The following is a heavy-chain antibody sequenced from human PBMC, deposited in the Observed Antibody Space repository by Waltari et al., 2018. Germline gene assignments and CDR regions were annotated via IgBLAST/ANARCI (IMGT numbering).Heavy chain of an antibody. Sequence: QVQLVQSGAEVKKPGASVKVSCKASGYTFTGYYMNWVRQAPGQGLEWMGWINPNSGGTNYAQKFQGRVTMTRDTSISTAYMELSRLRSDDTAVYYCARVKSGYDRRSPFDYWGQGTLVTVSS. CDR1: GYTFTGYY. D-gene: IGHD5-12*01. J-gene: IGHJ4*02. V-gene: IGHV1-2*02. CDR3: ARVKSGYDRRSPFDY. CDR2: INPNSGGT.